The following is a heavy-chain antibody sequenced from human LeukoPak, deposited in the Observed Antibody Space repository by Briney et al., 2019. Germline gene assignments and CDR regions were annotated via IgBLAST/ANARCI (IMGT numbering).Heavy chain of an antibody. V-gene: IGHV4-61*02. D-gene: IGHD2-21*02. CDR2: SYTSGST. CDR1: GGSISSGSYY. Sequence: SQTLSLTCTVSGGSISSGSYYWGWIRQPAGKGLEWIGRSYTSGSTNDNPSLESLVTISVDTSKNQFSLKLSSVTAADTAVYYCARTDAGYYYYYMAGWGKGTTVTVSS. CDR3: ARTDAGYYYYYMAG. J-gene: IGHJ6*03.